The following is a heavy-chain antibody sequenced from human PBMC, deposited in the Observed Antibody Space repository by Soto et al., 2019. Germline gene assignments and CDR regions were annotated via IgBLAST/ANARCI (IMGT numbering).Heavy chain of an antibody. D-gene: IGHD3-16*01. J-gene: IGHJ4*02. Sequence: EVQLLESGGGLVQPGGSLRLSCAASGFPFSSYAMNWVRQAPGKGLEWVSAIRDSGGATYFYYADSVKGRFTISRDYSKNTLFLQMNSLRVEDTALYYCANVFWGSTGPDGNRWGQGTQVIVSS. CDR2: IRDSGGAT. CDR3: ANVFWGSTGPDGNR. CDR1: GFPFSSYA. V-gene: IGHV3-23*01.